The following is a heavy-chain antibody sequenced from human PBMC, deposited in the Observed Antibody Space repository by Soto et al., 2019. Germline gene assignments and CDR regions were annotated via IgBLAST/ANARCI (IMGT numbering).Heavy chain of an antibody. CDR2: IYYSGST. J-gene: IGHJ4*02. V-gene: IGHV4-39*01. CDR3: ARLGSSWNLLYFDY. D-gene: IGHD6-13*01. CDR1: GGSISSSSYY. Sequence: PSETLSLTCTVSGGSISSSSYYWGWIRQPPGKGLEWIGSIYYSGSTYYNPSLKSRVTISVDTSKNQFSLKLSSVTAADTAVYYCARLGSSWNLLYFDYWGQGTLVTVSS.